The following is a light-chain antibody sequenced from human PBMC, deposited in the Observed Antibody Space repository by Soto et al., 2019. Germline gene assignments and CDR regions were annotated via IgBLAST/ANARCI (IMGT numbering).Light chain of an antibody. CDR3: QQYNNWPLT. CDR1: QSVSSN. J-gene: IGKJ4*01. CDR2: DAF. V-gene: IGKV3-15*01. Sequence: EIMLTQSPATLSVSPGERATLSCRASQSVSSNLAWYQQKPGQPPRLLIYDAFTRATGIPARFSGSGSVTEFTLTISSLLSEYFATYYCQQYNNWPLTFGGGTKVQI.